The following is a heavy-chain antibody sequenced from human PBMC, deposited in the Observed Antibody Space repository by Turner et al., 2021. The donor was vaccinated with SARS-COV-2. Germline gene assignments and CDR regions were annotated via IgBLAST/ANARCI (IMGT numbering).Heavy chain of an antibody. J-gene: IGHJ6*02. V-gene: IGHV4-39*01. CDR1: GGSISNSRYY. Sequence: QLQLQESGPGLVKPSETLSLTCTVSGGSISNSRYYWGWIRQPPGKGLEWIGSIYYSGSTYYSPTLKSRVTISVDTYKNQFSLKLSSVTAADTAVYYCAGEVVVLTTTHYGMDVWGQGTTVTVSS. CDR3: AGEVVVLTTTHYGMDV. D-gene: IGHD1-26*01. CDR2: IYYSGST.